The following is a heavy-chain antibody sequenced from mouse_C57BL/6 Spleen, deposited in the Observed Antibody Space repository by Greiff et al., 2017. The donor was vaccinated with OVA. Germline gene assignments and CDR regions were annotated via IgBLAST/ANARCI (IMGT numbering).Heavy chain of an antibody. CDR1: GFTFSSYA. V-gene: IGHV5-4*01. CDR2: ISDGGSYT. D-gene: IGHD6-1*01. CDR3: ARDRGSLNRDYFDD. J-gene: IGHJ2*01. Sequence: EVQRVESGGGLVKPGGSLKLSCAASGFTFSSYAMSWVRQTPEKRLEWVATISDGGSYTYYPDNVKGRFTISRDNAKNNLYLQMSHLKSEDTAMYYCARDRGSLNRDYFDDWGQGTTLTVSS.